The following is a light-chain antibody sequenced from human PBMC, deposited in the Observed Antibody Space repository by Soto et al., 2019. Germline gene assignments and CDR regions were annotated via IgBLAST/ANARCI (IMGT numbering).Light chain of an antibody. V-gene: IGKV3-11*01. Sequence: EIVLTQSPATLSLSPGERATLSCRASQSVASYLAWYQQRPGQAPRLLIYDASNRATGIPVRFSGSGSGTDFTLTISNLEPEDFAVYYCQQRSNWLFTFGPGTKVDIK. J-gene: IGKJ3*01. CDR3: QQRSNWLFT. CDR1: QSVASY. CDR2: DAS.